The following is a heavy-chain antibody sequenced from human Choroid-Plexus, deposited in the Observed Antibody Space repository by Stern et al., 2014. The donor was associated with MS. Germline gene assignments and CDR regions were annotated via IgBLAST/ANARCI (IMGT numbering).Heavy chain of an antibody. D-gene: IGHD2/OR15-2a*01. Sequence: QVQLVESGGVVQPGRPLRLSCVASGFTFGSCAMHWVRQAPGKGLEWVAGVSYDGSNKYYADSVKGRFTISRDNSQNTLYMQMSSLRPEDTAVYYCAKDRQYLTYFFDHWGQGSLVTVSS. CDR2: VSYDGSNK. J-gene: IGHJ5*02. CDR3: AKDRQYLTYFFDH. CDR1: GFTFGSCA. V-gene: IGHV3-30*18.